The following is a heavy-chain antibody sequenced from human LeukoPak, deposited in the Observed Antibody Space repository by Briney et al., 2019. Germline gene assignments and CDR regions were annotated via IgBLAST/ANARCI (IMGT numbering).Heavy chain of an antibody. CDR3: AREDYYDSGSSDY. CDR1: GYTFTSYD. D-gene: IGHD3-22*01. V-gene: IGHV1-8*03. Sequence: ASVKVSCKASGYTFTSYDINWVRQATGQGLGWMGWMNPNSGNTAYAQKFQGRVTITRNTSISTAYMELSSLRSEDTVIYYCAREDYYDSGSSDYWGQGTLVTVSS. CDR2: MNPNSGNT. J-gene: IGHJ4*02.